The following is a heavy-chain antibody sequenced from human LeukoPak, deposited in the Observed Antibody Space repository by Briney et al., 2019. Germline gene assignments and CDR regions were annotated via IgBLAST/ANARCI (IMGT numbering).Heavy chain of an antibody. CDR1: GFTFSSYA. D-gene: IGHD6-13*01. V-gene: IGHV3-23*01. J-gene: IGHJ4*02. CDR3: AKHSLLAYYFDY. CDR2: ISGSGGST. Sequence: GGSPRLSCAASGFTFSSYAMSWVRQAPGKGLEWVSAISGSGGSTYYADSVKGRFTISRDNSKNTLYLQMNSLRAEDTAVYYCAKHSLLAYYFDYWGQGTLVTVSS.